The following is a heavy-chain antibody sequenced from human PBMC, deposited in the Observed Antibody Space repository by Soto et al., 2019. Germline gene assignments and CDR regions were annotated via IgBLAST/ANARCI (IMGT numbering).Heavy chain of an antibody. CDR3: AKDGGYCSSTSCSYYYYGMDV. J-gene: IGHJ6*02. CDR1: GFTFSSYA. D-gene: IGHD2-2*01. V-gene: IGHV3-23*01. Sequence: GGSLRLSCAASGFTFSSYAMSWVRQAPGKGLEWVSAISGSGGSTYYADSVKGRFTISRDNSKNTLYLQMNSLRAEDTAVYYCAKDGGYCSSTSCSYYYYGMDVWGQGTTVTVSS. CDR2: ISGSGGST.